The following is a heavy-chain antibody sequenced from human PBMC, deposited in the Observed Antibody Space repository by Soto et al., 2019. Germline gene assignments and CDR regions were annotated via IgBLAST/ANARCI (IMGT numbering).Heavy chain of an antibody. CDR2: ISWNSGSI. J-gene: IGHJ4*02. Sequence: EVQLVESGGGLVQPGRSLRLSCAASGFTFDDYAMHWGRQAPGKGLEWVSGISWNSGSIGYADSVKGRVTISRDNAKNSLYLQMNSLRAEDTALYYCAKVIRFGRGDPQLLDYWGQGTLVTVSS. V-gene: IGHV3-9*01. D-gene: IGHD3-16*01. CDR1: GFTFDDYA. CDR3: AKVIRFGRGDPQLLDY.